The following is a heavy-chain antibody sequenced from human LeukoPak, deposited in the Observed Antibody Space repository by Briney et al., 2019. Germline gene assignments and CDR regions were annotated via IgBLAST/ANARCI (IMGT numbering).Heavy chain of an antibody. D-gene: IGHD3-22*01. CDR3: ARVALYDSSGYYCDY. CDR1: GFTFSDYY. CDR2: ISSSGSTI. V-gene: IGHV3-11*01. Sequence: GGSLRLSCAASGFTFSDYYMSWIRQAPGKGLEWVSYISSSGSTIYYADSVKGRLTISRDNAKNSLYLQMNSLRAEDTAVYYCARVALYDSSGYYCDYWGQGTLVIVSS. J-gene: IGHJ4*02.